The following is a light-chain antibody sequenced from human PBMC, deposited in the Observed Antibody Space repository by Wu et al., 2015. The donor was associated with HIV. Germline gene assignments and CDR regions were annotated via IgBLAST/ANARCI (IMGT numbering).Light chain of an antibody. CDR1: QSVGRD. J-gene: IGKJ4*01. V-gene: IGKV3-15*01. CDR3: QQYNNWPLT. CDR2: DSS. Sequence: EVVMTQSPATLSVSPGERATLSCRTSQSVGRDLAWYQQKPGQAPRLLIYDSSTRAPGIPDRFSGSGSGTEFTLTISSLQSEDLADYYCQQYNNWPLTFGGGTKGGDQT.